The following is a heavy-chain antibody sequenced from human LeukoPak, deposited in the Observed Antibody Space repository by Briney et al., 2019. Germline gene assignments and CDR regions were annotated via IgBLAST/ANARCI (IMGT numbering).Heavy chain of an antibody. D-gene: IGHD6-19*01. Sequence: GGSLRLSCAASGFTFSTYAMSWVRQAPGKGLEWVSSFSGSRDSSGDSTYYADSVKGRFTISRDNSKNMLYLQMNSLRAEDTAIYYCTIYKWLTHDVFDFWGQGTMVTVSS. CDR3: TIYKWLTHDVFDF. CDR2: FSGSRDSSGDST. CDR1: GFTFSTYA. J-gene: IGHJ3*01. V-gene: IGHV3-23*01.